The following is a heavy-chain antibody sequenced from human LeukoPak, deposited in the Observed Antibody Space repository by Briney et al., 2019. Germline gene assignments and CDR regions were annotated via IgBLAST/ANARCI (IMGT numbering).Heavy chain of an antibody. CDR2: IYHSGST. CDR1: GGSISSSSYY. V-gene: IGHV4-39*07. CDR3: ASYPIVGATDWYFDL. D-gene: IGHD1-26*01. Sequence: PSETLSLTCTVSGGSISSSSYYWGWIRQPPGKGLEWIGSIYHSGSTYYNPSLKSRVTISVDTSKNQFSLKLSSVTAADTAVYYCASYPIVGATDWYFDLWGRGTLVTVSS. J-gene: IGHJ2*01.